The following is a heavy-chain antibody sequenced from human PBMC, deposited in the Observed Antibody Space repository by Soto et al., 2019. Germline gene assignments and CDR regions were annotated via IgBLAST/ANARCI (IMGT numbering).Heavy chain of an antibody. D-gene: IGHD2-15*01. Sequence: QVRLQQWGAGLLKPSETLSLTCAVYGASFTGYYWTWLRQSPGKGLEWIGEVSHSGTAKYNQSLKSRVTISLDTSKSQFSLELTSVTAADTAVYYCARYGGTAIWYFDIWGRGTSVSVSS. CDR2: VSHSGTA. CDR1: GASFTGYY. CDR3: ARYGGTAIWYFDI. V-gene: IGHV4-34*01. J-gene: IGHJ2*01.